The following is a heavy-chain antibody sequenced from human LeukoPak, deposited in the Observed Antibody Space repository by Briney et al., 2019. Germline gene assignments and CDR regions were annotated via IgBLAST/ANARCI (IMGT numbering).Heavy chain of an antibody. J-gene: IGHJ4*02. V-gene: IGHV3-64D*09. Sequence: EGSLRLSCSASGFTFSAYAMYWVRQAPGKGLEYVSGISNDGSRSFYADSVKGRFTISRDNSKNTLYLQMSSLRAEDTALYYCVKITSVTGGDCWGQGTRLTVSS. CDR3: VKITSVTGGDC. CDR2: ISNDGSRS. CDR1: GFTFSAYA. D-gene: IGHD1-1*01.